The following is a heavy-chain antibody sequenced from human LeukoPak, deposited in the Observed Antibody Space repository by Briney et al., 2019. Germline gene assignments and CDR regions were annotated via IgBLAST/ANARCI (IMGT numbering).Heavy chain of an antibody. Sequence: SETLSLTCTVSGGSISSTSYHGGWIRQPPGKGLDWIGTIYYSGTTYYNPSLKSRVTISVDTSKNQFSLKLSSVIAADTAVYYCARVAAARTRWFVPQRQGTLVTVSS. V-gene: IGHV4-39*01. D-gene: IGHD6-13*01. CDR3: ARVAAARTRWFVP. CDR1: GGSISSTSYH. J-gene: IGHJ5*02. CDR2: IYYSGTT.